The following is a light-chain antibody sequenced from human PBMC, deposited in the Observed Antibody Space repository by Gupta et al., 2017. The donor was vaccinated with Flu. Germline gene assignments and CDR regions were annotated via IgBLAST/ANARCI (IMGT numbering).Light chain of an antibody. CDR3: SSYTSSSSWV. CDR2: EVS. V-gene: IGLV2-14*01. J-gene: IGLJ3*02. CDR1: SSDVGGYNY. Sequence: QSALTQPASVSGSPGQSITISCTGTSSDVGGYNYVSWYQQHPCKAPKLMIYEVSNRPAGVSNRFSGSKSGNTASLTISVLQEEDDADYYCSSYTSSSSWVFGGGTKLTVL.